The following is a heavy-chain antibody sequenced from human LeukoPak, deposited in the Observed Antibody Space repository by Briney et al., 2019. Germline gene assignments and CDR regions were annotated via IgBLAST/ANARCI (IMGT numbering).Heavy chain of an antibody. CDR1: GFTFSSYG. CDR2: IRYDGSNK. D-gene: IGHD3-22*01. J-gene: IGHJ3*02. CDR3: ARDRSSGYYYATLYDAFDI. Sequence: GGSLRLSCAASGFTFSSYGMHWVRQAPGKGLEWVAFIRYDGSNKYYADSVKGRFTISRDNSKNTLYLQMNSLRAEDTAVYYCARDRSSGYYYATLYDAFDIWGQGTMVTVSS. V-gene: IGHV3-30*02.